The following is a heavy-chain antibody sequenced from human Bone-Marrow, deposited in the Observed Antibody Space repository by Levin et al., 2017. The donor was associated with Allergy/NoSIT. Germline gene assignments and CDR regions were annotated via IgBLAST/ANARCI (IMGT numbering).Heavy chain of an antibody. CDR3: ARAYGGGDCLIDY. Sequence: SETLSLTCAVSGYSISSGYYWGWIRQPPGKGLEWIGSIYHSGSTYYNPSLKSRVTISVDTSKNQFSLKLSSVTAADTAVYYCARAYGGGDCLIDYWGQGTLVTVSS. CDR2: IYHSGST. V-gene: IGHV4-38-2*01. D-gene: IGHD2-21*02. J-gene: IGHJ4*02. CDR1: GYSISSGYY.